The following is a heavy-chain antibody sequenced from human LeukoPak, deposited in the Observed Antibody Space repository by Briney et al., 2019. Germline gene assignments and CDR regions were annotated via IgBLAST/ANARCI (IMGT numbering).Heavy chain of an antibody. Sequence: SETLSLTCAVYGGSFSGNYWSWIRQPPGKGLEWIGSIYYSGSTYYNPSLKSRVTISVDTSKNQFSLKLSSVTAADTAMYYCARQIYSSQPFDCWGQGTLVTVSS. J-gene: IGHJ4*02. CDR2: IYYSGST. CDR3: ARQIYSSQPFDC. CDR1: GGSFSGNY. D-gene: IGHD6-13*01. V-gene: IGHV4-34*01.